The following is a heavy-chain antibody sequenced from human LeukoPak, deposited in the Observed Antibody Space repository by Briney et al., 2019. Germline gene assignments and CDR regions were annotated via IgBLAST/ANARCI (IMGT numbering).Heavy chain of an antibody. D-gene: IGHD1-26*01. CDR3: ARVKAGATISDFYYYYMDV. V-gene: IGHV3-64*01. CDR2: ITSSGGNI. Sequence: GGSLRLSCAASGFTFSDYTMRWVRQAPGKRLEFVSAITSSGGNIHYANSVKGRFTISRDNSKNSLYLQMGGLRTEDMAGYHCARVKAGATISDFYYYYMDVWGKGTTVTVSS. J-gene: IGHJ6*03. CDR1: GFTFSDYT.